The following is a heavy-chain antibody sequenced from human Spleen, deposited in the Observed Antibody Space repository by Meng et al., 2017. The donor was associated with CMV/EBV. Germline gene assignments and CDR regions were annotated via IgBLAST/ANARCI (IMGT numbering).Heavy chain of an antibody. J-gene: IGHJ4*02. D-gene: IGHD1-26*01. CDR2: INSAGNTI. CDR1: GISFSDHY. V-gene: IGHV3-11*01. Sequence: GESLKISCAASGISFSDHYMTWIRQAPGKGLEWVSYINSAGNTIYYADSVKGRFTISRDNAKSSLYLQMNSLTAADTAVYYCARDIVGSTPFDYWGQGTLVTVSS. CDR3: ARDIVGSTPFDY.